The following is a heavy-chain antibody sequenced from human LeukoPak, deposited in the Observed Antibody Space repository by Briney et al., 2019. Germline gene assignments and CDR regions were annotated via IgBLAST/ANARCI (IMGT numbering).Heavy chain of an antibody. CDR3: TRDPDSSGWSSYFDY. J-gene: IGHJ4*02. Sequence: GESLRLSCTASGFTFGDYAMSWVRQAPGKGLEWVGFIRSKACGGTTEYAASVKGRFTISRDDSKSIAYLQMNSLKTEDTAVYYCTRDPDSSGWSSYFDYWGQGTLVTVSS. CDR1: GFTFGDYA. D-gene: IGHD6-19*01. CDR2: IRSKACGGTT. V-gene: IGHV3-49*04.